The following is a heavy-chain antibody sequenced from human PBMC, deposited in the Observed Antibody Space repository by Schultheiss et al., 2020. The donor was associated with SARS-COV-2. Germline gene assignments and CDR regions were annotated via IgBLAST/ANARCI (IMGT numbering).Heavy chain of an antibody. CDR3: ARVVPAARASGITRWFDP. CDR1: GGSISSGGYY. J-gene: IGHJ5*02. Sequence: SQTLSLTCTVSGGSISSGGYYWSWIRQPPGKGLEWIGSIYYSGSTYYNPSLKSRVTISVDTSKNQFSLKLSSVTAADTAVYYCARVVPAARASGITRWFDPWGQGTLVTVSS. V-gene: IGHV4-39*07. D-gene: IGHD2-2*01. CDR2: IYYSGST.